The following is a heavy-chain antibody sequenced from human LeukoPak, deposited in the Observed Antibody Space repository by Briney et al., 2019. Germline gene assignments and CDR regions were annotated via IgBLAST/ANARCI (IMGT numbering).Heavy chain of an antibody. CDR1: GFTFSDYY. CDR2: ISNSGITI. V-gene: IGHV3-11*01. CDR3: ARIHFSDSSGWGY. D-gene: IGHD3-22*01. J-gene: IGHJ4*02. Sequence: GGSLRLSCAASGFTFSDYYMSWIRQAPGKGLEWVSYISNSGITISYADSVKGRLTISRDNAKNSVYLQMSSLRAEDTAVYNCARIHFSDSSGWGYWGQGTLVTVSS.